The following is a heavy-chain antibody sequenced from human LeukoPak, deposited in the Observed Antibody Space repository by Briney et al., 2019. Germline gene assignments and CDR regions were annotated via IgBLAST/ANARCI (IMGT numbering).Heavy chain of an antibody. CDR2: IGTDDTK. CDR3: AKEDGSGSYSLPRAPYLDY. CDR1: GFDFRQYA. J-gene: IGHJ4*02. Sequence: TGGSLRLSCAASGFDFRQYAMSWVRQAPGKGPEWVSSIGTDDTKFYGDSVKGRFTISRDNSKNMAYLQMNSLRAEDTAVYYCAKEDGSGSYSLPRAPYLDYWGQGTLVTVSS. V-gene: IGHV3-23*01. D-gene: IGHD3-10*01.